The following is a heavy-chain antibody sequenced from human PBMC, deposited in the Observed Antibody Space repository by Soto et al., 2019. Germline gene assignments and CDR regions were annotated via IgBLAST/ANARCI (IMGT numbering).Heavy chain of an antibody. D-gene: IGHD3-9*01. CDR1: GFTFSSYG. V-gene: IGHV3-30*18. J-gene: IGHJ6*02. Sequence: QVQLVESGGGVVQPGRSLRLSCAASGFTFSSYGMHWVRQAPGKGLEWVAVISYDGSNKYYADSVKGRFTISRDNSKNTLYLKMNSLRAEDTAVYYCAKDFRDILTGSDYYGMDVWGQGTTVTVSS. CDR3: AKDFRDILTGSDYYGMDV. CDR2: ISYDGSNK.